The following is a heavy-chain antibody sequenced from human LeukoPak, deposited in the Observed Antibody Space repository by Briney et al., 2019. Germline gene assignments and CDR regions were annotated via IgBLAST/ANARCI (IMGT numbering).Heavy chain of an antibody. CDR2: ISSSSSYI. V-gene: IGHV3-21*01. Sequence: NPGGSLRLSCAASGFTFSSYEMNWVRQAPGKGLEWVSSISSSSSYIYYADSVKGRFTISRDNAKNSLYLQMNSLRAEDTAVYYCARAPYSSGWADYYYYMDVWGKGTTVTVSS. J-gene: IGHJ6*03. D-gene: IGHD6-19*01. CDR3: ARAPYSSGWADYYYYMDV. CDR1: GFTFSSYE.